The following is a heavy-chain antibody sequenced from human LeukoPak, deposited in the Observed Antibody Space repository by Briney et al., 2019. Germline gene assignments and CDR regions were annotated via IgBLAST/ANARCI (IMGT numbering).Heavy chain of an antibody. V-gene: IGHV3-30*04. CDR1: GFTFSSYA. Sequence: GGSLRLSCAASGFTFSSYAMHWVRQAPGKGLEWVAVISYDGSNKYYADSVKGRFTISRDNSKNMLYLQMNSLRAEDTAVYYCARETPGGGFDYWGQGTLVTVSS. CDR3: ARETPGGGFDY. CDR2: ISYDGSNK. J-gene: IGHJ4*02. D-gene: IGHD2-15*01.